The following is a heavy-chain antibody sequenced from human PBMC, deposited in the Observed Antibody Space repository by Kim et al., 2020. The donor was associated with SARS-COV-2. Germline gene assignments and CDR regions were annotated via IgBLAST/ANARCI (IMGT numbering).Heavy chain of an antibody. V-gene: IGHV4-34*01. Sequence: SETLSLTCAVYGGSFSGYYWSWIRQPPGKGLEWIGEINHSGSTNYNPSLKSRVTISVDTSKNQFSLKLSSVTAADTAVYYCARGRHIVVVTAIPEFDYWGQGTLVTVSS. CDR1: GGSFSGYY. J-gene: IGHJ4*02. CDR2: INHSGST. D-gene: IGHD2-21*02. CDR3: ARGRHIVVVTAIPEFDY.